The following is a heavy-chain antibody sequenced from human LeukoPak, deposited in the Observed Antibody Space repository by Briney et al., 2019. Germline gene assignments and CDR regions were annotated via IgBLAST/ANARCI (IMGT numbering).Heavy chain of an antibody. J-gene: IGHJ6*02. CDR2: MSGSGDIT. D-gene: IGHD4-11*01. V-gene: IGHV3-23*01. CDR1: GFTFSNYA. Sequence: GGSLRLSCVASGFTFSNYAMSWVRQAPGKGLEWVSVMSGSGDITYYADSVKGRFTISRDNSNNTVFLQMNIVRAEDTAVYYCARSYSNHLFGMDVWGQGTTVTVSS. CDR3: ARSYSNHLFGMDV.